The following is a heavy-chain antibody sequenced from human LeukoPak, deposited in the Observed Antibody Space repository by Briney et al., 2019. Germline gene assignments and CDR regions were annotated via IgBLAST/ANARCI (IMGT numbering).Heavy chain of an antibody. D-gene: IGHD3-16*01. CDR1: GDSFTNNG. CDR2: ISVYNGDT. Sequence: ASVKVSCKTSGDSFTNNGIGWVRQAPGQGLEWMGWISVYNGDTKYAQKVQGRVTMTTDTSTTTAYMEVRGLRPDDTAAYYCARIWGAQYSEVDAFDIWGQGTMVTVSS. CDR3: ARIWGAQYSEVDAFDI. J-gene: IGHJ3*02. V-gene: IGHV1-18*01.